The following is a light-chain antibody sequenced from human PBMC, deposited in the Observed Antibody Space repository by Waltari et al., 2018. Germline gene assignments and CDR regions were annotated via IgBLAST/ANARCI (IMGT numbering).Light chain of an antibody. J-gene: IGLJ3*02. Sequence: QSALTQPASVSGSPGQSITISCTATSSDLGRYTLVSWYQQPPGKAPKLILYEGTKRPSGVSNRFSGSKACNTASLTISGLQAEDEADYYCFSYAGARVFGGGTKLTVL. V-gene: IGLV2-23*01. CDR3: FSYAGARV. CDR2: EGT. CDR1: SSDLGRYTL.